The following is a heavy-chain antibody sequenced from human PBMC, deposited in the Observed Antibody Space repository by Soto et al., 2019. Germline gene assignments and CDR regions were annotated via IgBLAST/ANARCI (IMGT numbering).Heavy chain of an antibody. V-gene: IGHV6-1*01. CDR2: TYYRSKWYY. J-gene: IGHJ4*02. Sequence: QVQLQQSGPGLVKPSQTLSFTCAISGDSVSSNSATWNWIRQSPSRGLQWLGRTYYRSKWYYDYAESVKSRITINPDTSKNQFSLQLLSVTPEDTAVYYCARSITGSAYFDYWGQGTLVTVSS. D-gene: IGHD3-10*01. CDR3: ARSITGSAYFDY. CDR1: GDSVSSNSAT.